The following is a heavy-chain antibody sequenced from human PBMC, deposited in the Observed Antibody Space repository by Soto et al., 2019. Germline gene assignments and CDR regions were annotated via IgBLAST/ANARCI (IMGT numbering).Heavy chain of an antibody. CDR1: GASVTSPEHY. Sequence: SETLSLTCSVSGASVTSPEHYWTWIRQSPGKGLEWIGYIYYGGSTVYNPSLKGRSTVSLDTSKNQFSLNLTSVTAADTAVYFCARGQYCLSGDYFPNWFDPWGQGTLVTVSS. CDR3: ARGQYCLSGDYFPNWFDP. V-gene: IGHV4-30-4*01. D-gene: IGHD2-15*01. CDR2: IYYGGST. J-gene: IGHJ5*02.